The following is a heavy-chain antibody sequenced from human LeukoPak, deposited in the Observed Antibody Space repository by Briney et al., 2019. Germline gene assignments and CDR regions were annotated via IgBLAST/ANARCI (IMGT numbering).Heavy chain of an antibody. CDR3: AKSKARIAVAGGMDV. Sequence: GSLRLPCAASGFTFSSYAMSWVRQAPGKGLEWVSGISGSGGSTYYADSVKGRFTISRDNSKNTLYLQMNSLRAEDTAVYYCAKSKARIAVAGGMDVWGQGTTVTVSS. CDR2: ISGSGGST. CDR1: GFTFSSYA. J-gene: IGHJ6*02. D-gene: IGHD6-19*01. V-gene: IGHV3-23*01.